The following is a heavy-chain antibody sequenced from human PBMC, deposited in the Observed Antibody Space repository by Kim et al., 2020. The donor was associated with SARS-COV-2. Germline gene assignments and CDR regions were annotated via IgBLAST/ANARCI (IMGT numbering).Heavy chain of an antibody. CDR1: GFTFSSYA. V-gene: IGHV3-23*01. Sequence: GGSLRLSCAASGFTFSSYAMSWVRQAPGKGLEWVSTISGSGGSTYYADSVKGRFTISRDNSKNTLYLQMNSLRAEDTAVYFCAKGITPAGFDYWGQGTLVTVSS. CDR2: ISGSGGST. J-gene: IGHJ4*02. CDR3: AKGITPAGFDY. D-gene: IGHD6-13*01.